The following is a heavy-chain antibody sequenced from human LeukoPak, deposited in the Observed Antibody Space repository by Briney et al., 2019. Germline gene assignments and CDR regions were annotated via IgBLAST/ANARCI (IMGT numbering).Heavy chain of an antibody. CDR2: ISGDGDYT. J-gene: IGHJ4*02. CDR1: GFTFDNYA. V-gene: IGHV3-43*02. Sequence: GGSLRLSCAASGFTFDNYAMHWVRQAPGKGLEWVSLISGDGDYTRYAESVKGRFTISRDNSKRSLYLQMSSLRVEDTALYYCAKAFGTRTGDQRYWGQGTLVTVSS. CDR3: AKAFGTRTGDQRY. D-gene: IGHD3/OR15-3a*01.